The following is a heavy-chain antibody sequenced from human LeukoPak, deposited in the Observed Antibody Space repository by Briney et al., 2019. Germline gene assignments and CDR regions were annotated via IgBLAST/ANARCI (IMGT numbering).Heavy chain of an antibody. D-gene: IGHD2-21*02. V-gene: IGHV3-7*04. J-gene: IGHJ4*02. CDR2: IKEDGSDK. Sequence: GGSLRLSCAASGFRFSISWMTWVRQAPGKGLEWVASIKEDGSDKYYVDSVKGRFTISRDNAKNTLYLQMNSLRAEDTAVYFCARAYCGGNCYSRAMDYWGQGTLVTVSS. CDR3: ARAYCGGNCYSRAMDY. CDR1: GFRFSISW.